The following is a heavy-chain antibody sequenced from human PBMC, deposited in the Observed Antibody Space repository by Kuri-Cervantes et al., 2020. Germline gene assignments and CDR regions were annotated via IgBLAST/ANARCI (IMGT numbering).Heavy chain of an antibody. Sequence: GGSLRLSCVASGFTFDDYAMHWVRQAPGRGLEWVSSISWNSGSKGYADSVKGRFTISRDKAKNSLYLQVNSLRVEDAAFYYCARGRWLREGFDYWGQGTLVTVSS. V-gene: IGHV3-9*01. D-gene: IGHD5-12*01. CDR1: GFTFDDYA. CDR2: ISWNSGSK. J-gene: IGHJ4*02. CDR3: ARGRWLREGFDY.